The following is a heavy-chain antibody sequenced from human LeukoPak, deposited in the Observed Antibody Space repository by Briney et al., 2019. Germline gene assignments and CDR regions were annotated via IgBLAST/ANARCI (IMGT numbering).Heavy chain of an antibody. CDR3: ARDRRYFDWTYDY. Sequence: GGSLRLSCAASGFTISSYWMNWVRQAPGKGLEWVANVDPDGSGKYYIDSVKGRFTVSRDNAKNSLYLQMNSLRAEDTAVYYCARDRRYFDWTYDYWGQGTLVTVSS. D-gene: IGHD3-9*01. V-gene: IGHV3-7*01. J-gene: IGHJ4*02. CDR1: GFTISSYW. CDR2: VDPDGSGK.